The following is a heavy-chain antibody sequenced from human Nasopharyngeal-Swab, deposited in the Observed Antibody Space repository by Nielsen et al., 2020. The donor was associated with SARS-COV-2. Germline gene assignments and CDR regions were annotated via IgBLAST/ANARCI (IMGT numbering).Heavy chain of an antibody. CDR2: ISGADDST. Sequence: GESLKISCLASGFIFKNYAMNWVRQAPGRGLEWVSAISGADDSTKYADSVKGRFTISRDNSKNTLDLQMNSLRAEDTAVYYCARVLGGSYYAAFDIWGQGTMVTVSS. D-gene: IGHD1-26*01. J-gene: IGHJ3*02. V-gene: IGHV3-23*01. CDR1: GFIFKNYA. CDR3: ARVLGGSYYAAFDI.